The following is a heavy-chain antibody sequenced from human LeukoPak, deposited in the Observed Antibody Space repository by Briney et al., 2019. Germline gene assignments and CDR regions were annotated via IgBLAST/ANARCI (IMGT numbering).Heavy chain of an antibody. Sequence: SETLSLTCTVSGYSISSGYYRGWIRQPPGKGLEWIGTIYNSGTTYYNPSLESRVTISIDPSKNQFSLNLSAVTAADTGIYYCARGNYYMDVWGKGTTVTVSS. V-gene: IGHV4-38-2*02. J-gene: IGHJ6*03. CDR2: IYNSGTT. CDR3: ARGNYYMDV. CDR1: GYSISSGYY.